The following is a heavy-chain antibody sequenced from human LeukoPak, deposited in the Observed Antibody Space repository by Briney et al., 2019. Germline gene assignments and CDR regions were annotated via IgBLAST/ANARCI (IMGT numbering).Heavy chain of an antibody. D-gene: IGHD3-16*01. V-gene: IGHV1-69*04. Sequence: RASVKVSCKTSGGTFSSYAISWVRQAPGQGLEWMGRIIPILGIANYAQKFQGRVTITADKSTSTAYMELSSLRSEDTAVYYCAARTFSGMDVWGQGTTVTVSS. CDR1: GGTFSSYA. CDR3: AARTFSGMDV. J-gene: IGHJ6*02. CDR2: IIPILGIA.